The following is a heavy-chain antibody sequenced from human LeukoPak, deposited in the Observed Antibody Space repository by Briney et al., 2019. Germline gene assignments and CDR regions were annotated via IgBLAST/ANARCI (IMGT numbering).Heavy chain of an antibody. V-gene: IGHV4-38-2*02. CDR2: SYQGRTA. D-gene: IGHD3-22*01. J-gene: IGHJ5*02. CDR1: GYSISSGYY. Sequence: SETLSLTCTVSGYSISSGYYWCGRRQPPGRGLGWIAISYQGRTADYNSSLKSRVTISIDTSKNQFSLRLSSVTAADTAVYYCARDRIYYDNSGYPGIDPWGQGTLVIVSS. CDR3: ARDRIYYDNSGYPGIDP.